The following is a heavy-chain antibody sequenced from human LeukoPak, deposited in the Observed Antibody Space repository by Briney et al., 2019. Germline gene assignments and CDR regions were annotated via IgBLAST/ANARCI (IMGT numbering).Heavy chain of an antibody. V-gene: IGHV4-59*01. D-gene: IGHD4-17*01. J-gene: IGHJ5*02. Sequence: SETLSLTCTVSGGSINDYYWTWIRQAPGKGLEWLGYISNSGTTDYNPSLKSRVTMSVDTSKNEFSLKVTSVTAADTAMYYCARVVRGAVTSNCFDPWGQGTLVSVSS. CDR3: ARVVRGAVTSNCFDP. CDR1: GGSINDYY. CDR2: ISNSGTT.